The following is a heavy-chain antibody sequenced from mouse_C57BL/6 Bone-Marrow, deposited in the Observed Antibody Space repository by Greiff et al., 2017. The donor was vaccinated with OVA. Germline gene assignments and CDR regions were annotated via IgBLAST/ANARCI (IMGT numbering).Heavy chain of an antibody. Sequence: EVQLQQSGTVLARPGASVKMSCKTSGYTFTSYRMHWVKQRPGQGLEWIGAIYPGNSDTSYNQKFKGKAKLTAVTSASTAYMALSSLTNEDSAVYYCTRLYYYGPFDYWGQGTTLTVSS. CDR1: GYTFTSYR. D-gene: IGHD1-1*01. J-gene: IGHJ2*01. CDR2: IYPGNSDT. CDR3: TRLYYYGPFDY. V-gene: IGHV1-5*01.